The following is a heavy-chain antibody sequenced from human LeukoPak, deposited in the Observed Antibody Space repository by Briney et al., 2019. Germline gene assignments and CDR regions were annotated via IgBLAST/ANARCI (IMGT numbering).Heavy chain of an antibody. CDR2: IYPNSGGT. J-gene: IGHJ4*02. D-gene: IGHD2-2*01. CDR1: GYTFTGYY. Sequence: ASVKVSCKASGYTFTGYYMHWVRQAPGQGLEWMGWIYPNSGGTNYAQKFQGRVTMTRDTSISTAYMELSRLRSDDTAVYYCARDPGASCSSTSCYLDYWGQGTLVTVSS. V-gene: IGHV1-2*02. CDR3: ARDPGASCSSTSCYLDY.